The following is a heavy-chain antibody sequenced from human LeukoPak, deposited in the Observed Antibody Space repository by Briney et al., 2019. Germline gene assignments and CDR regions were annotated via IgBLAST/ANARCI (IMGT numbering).Heavy chain of an antibody. Sequence: AASVKASCKASGYTFISYGISWVRQAPGQGLEWMGWISAYNGNTNYAQKLQGRVTMSTDTSTSTAYMELGSLRSDDTAVYYCARYNGYCSGGSCYHFDYWGQGTLVTVSS. CDR3: ARYNGYCSGGSCYHFDY. CDR2: ISAYNGNT. V-gene: IGHV1-18*01. D-gene: IGHD2-15*01. J-gene: IGHJ4*02. CDR1: GYTFISYG.